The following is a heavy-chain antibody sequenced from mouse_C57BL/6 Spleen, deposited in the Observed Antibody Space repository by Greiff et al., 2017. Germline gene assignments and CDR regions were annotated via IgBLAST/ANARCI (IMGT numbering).Heavy chain of an antibody. J-gene: IGHJ1*03. CDR1: GFTFSSYA. CDR3: TSLVSPSPYFDV. V-gene: IGHV5-9-1*02. CDR2: ISSGGDYI. D-gene: IGHD6-1*01. Sequence: EVQLVESGEGLVKPGGSLKLSCAASGFTFSSYAMSWVRQTPEKGLEWVAYISSGGDYIYYADTVKGRFTISRDNARNTLYLQMRSLKSEDTAMYDCTSLVSPSPYFDVWGTGTTVTVSS.